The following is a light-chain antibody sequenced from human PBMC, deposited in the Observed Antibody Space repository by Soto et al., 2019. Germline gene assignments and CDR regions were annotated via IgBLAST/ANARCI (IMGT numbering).Light chain of an antibody. Sequence: DIVMTQSPDSLSVSLGERATISCKSSQTVFYSSRNRSYLSWYQQKPRPPPNLLSYWASTRDSGVPDRFSGSGSGTDFTLSISNLQAEDVAVYYCQQYFITPLTFGGGTKVEIK. V-gene: IGKV4-1*01. J-gene: IGKJ4*01. CDR1: QTVFYSSRNRSY. CDR3: QQYFITPLT. CDR2: WAS.